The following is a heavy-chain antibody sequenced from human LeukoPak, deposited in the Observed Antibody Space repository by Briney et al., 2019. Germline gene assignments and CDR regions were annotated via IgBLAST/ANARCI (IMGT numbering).Heavy chain of an antibody. CDR2: ISGYNGDT. CDR3: VGDRGDSSGWIFFDY. CDR1: GYTFTNFG. V-gene: IGHV1-18*04. J-gene: IGHJ4*02. D-gene: IGHD6-19*01. Sequence: GASVKVSCKASGYTFTNFGFSWVRQAPGQGLEWMGWISGYNGDTDYAQKFQGRVTMTTDTSTSTAYMELRSLRSDDTAVYYCVGDRGDSSGWIFFDYWGQGTLVTVSS.